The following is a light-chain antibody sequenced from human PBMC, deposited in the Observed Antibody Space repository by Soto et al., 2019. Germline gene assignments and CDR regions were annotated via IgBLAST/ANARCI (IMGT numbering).Light chain of an antibody. CDR3: QQYNTF. V-gene: IGKV1-5*03. J-gene: IGKJ2*01. CDR1: QSINKW. Sequence: DIQMTQSPSTLFVSVGDTVTITCRASQSINKWLAWYQQKPGKAPKLLIYEVSTLESGVPSRFSGSGSGTEYTLTTSSLQPDDSTTYYCQQYNTFFSQGTKLGI. CDR2: EVS.